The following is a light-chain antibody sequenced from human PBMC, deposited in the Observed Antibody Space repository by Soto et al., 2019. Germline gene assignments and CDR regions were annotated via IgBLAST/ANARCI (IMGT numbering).Light chain of an antibody. J-gene: IGLJ1*01. CDR1: SSNIGAGND. Sequence: QSVLTQSPSVSGAPGQRVTISCTGGSSNIGAGNDAQWYQQLPGTAPKLLIFGNNNRPSGVPDRFSGSKSGTSASLAISGLQAEDEADYYCQSYDSSLRGYVFGTGTKLTVL. CDR2: GNN. V-gene: IGLV1-40*01. CDR3: QSYDSSLRGYV.